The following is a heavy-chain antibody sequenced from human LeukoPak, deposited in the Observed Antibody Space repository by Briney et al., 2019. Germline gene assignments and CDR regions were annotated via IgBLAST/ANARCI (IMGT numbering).Heavy chain of an antibody. CDR2: IYYSGST. J-gene: IGHJ6*02. V-gene: IGHV4-59*08. Sequence: SETLSLTCAVSGGSISSYYWSWIRQPPGKGLEWIGYIYYSGSTNYNPSLKSRVTISVDTSKNQFSLKLSSVTAADTAVYYCARGHDSDSSGYHGMDVWGQGATVTVSS. CDR1: GGSISSYY. CDR3: ARGHDSDSSGYHGMDV. D-gene: IGHD3-22*01.